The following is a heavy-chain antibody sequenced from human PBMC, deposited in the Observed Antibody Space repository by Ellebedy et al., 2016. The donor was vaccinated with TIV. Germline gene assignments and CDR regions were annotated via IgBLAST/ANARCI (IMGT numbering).Heavy chain of an antibody. J-gene: IGHJ4*02. CDR2: IYYSGST. CDR3: AREDYDSSGYNDY. V-gene: IGHV4-31*03. CDR1: GGSISSGGYY. D-gene: IGHD3-22*01. Sequence: SETLSLTXTVSGGSISSGGYYWSWIRQHPGKGLEWIGYIYYSGSTYYNPSLKSRVTISVDTSKNQFSLKLSSVTAADTAVYYCAREDYDSSGYNDYWGQGTLVTVSS.